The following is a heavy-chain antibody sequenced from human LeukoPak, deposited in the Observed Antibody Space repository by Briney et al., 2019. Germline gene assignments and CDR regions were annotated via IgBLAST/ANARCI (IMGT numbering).Heavy chain of an antibody. D-gene: IGHD2/OR15-2a*01. CDR2: MFYSEST. Sequence: SETLSLTCTVSGGSISSSSYYWGWIRQPPGKGLEWIASMFYSESTYYNPSLRSRVTISVDTSKSQFSLKLSSVTAADTAVYYCARGNIAGLIWGQGTLVTVSS. J-gene: IGHJ4*02. CDR3: ARGNIAGLI. CDR1: GGSISSSSYY. V-gene: IGHV4-39*07.